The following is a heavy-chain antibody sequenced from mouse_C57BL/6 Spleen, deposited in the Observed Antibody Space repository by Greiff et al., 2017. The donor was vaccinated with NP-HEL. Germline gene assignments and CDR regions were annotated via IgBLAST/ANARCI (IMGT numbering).Heavy chain of an antibody. D-gene: IGHD1-1*01. Sequence: DVKLVESGEGLVKPGGSLKLSCAASGFTFSSYAMSWVRQTPEKRLEWVAYISSGGDYIYYADTVKGRFTISRDNARNTLYLQMSSLKSEDTAMYYCTRGYITTVVATPFAYWDQGTLVTVSA. CDR1: GFTFSSYA. J-gene: IGHJ3*01. CDR2: ISSGGDYI. CDR3: TRGYITTVVATPFAY. V-gene: IGHV5-9-1*02.